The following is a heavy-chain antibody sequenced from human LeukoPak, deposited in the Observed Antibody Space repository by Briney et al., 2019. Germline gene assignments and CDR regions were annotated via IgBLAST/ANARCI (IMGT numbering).Heavy chain of an antibody. D-gene: IGHD6-19*01. Sequence: GGSLRLSCAASGFTFSNYWMHWVRQAPGEALMWVSRIKSDGSSTTYADSVKGRFTISRDNSKNTLYLQMNSLRAEDTAVYYCARDLAVAGDDAFDIWGQGTMVTVSS. CDR3: ARDLAVAGDDAFDI. CDR1: GFTFSNYW. V-gene: IGHV3-74*01. J-gene: IGHJ3*02. CDR2: IKSDGSST.